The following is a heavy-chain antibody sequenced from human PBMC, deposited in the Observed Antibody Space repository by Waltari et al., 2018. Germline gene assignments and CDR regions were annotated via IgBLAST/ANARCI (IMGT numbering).Heavy chain of an antibody. CDR2: IYYSGST. V-gene: IGHV4-39*01. CDR1: GGSIRSSRYS. D-gene: IGHD1-26*01. Sequence: QLQLQASGPGLVKPSETLSLPCTVPGGSIRSSRYSWCWIRQPPGKGLEWIGSIYYSGSTYYNPSLKSRVTISVDTSKNQFSLKLSSVTAADTAVYYCASPYSGSYEGAFDIWGQGTMVTVSS. J-gene: IGHJ3*02. CDR3: ASPYSGSYEGAFDI.